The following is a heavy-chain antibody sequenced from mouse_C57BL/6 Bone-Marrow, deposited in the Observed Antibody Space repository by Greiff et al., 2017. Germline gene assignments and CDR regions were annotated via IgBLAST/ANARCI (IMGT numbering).Heavy chain of an antibody. J-gene: IGHJ2*01. CDR2: IDPETGGT. V-gene: IGHV1-15*01. CDR3: TRGGGSSIDY. D-gene: IGHD1-1*01. Sequence: VQLQQSGAELVRPGASVTLSCTASGYNFTDYEMHWVKQTPVHGLEWIGTIDPETGGTAYNQKFQGKAILTADTSSSTAYMERRSLTSEDAAVYYCTRGGGSSIDYWGQGTTLTVSA. CDR1: GYNFTDYE.